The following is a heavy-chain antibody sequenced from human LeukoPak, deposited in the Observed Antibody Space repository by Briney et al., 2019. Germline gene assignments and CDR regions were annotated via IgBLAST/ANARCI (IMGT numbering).Heavy chain of an antibody. D-gene: IGHD3-9*01. CDR1: GFTFSSYW. CDR3: AKDLRYFDWVYYMDV. CDR2: INRDGSST. Sequence: LSGGSLRLSCAVSGFTFSSYWMHWVRQAPGKGLVWVSRINRDGSSTSYADSVKRRFTISRDNTKNTLHLQMNSLRAEDTAVYYCAKDLRYFDWVYYMDVWGKGTTVTVSS. V-gene: IGHV3-74*01. J-gene: IGHJ6*03.